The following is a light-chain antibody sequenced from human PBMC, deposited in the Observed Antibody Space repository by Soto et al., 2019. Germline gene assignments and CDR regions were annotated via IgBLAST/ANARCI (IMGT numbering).Light chain of an antibody. Sequence: QSALTQPRSVSGSPGQSVTISCTGTSSDVGGYNYVSWYQQHPGKAPKLMICDVSKRPSGVPDRFSGSKSGNTASLTISGLQAEDEADYYCCSYAGSYVVFGGGTKVTVL. J-gene: IGLJ2*01. CDR1: SSDVGGYNY. V-gene: IGLV2-11*01. CDR3: CSYAGSYVV. CDR2: DVS.